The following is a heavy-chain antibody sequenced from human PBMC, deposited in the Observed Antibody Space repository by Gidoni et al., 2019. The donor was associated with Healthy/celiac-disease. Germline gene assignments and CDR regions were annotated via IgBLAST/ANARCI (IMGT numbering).Heavy chain of an antibody. D-gene: IGHD6-19*01. J-gene: IGHJ4*02. V-gene: IGHV3-33*01. CDR2: IWYDGSNK. CDR1: GFTFSSYG. Sequence: QVQLVESGGGVVQPGRSLRLSCAASGFTFSSYGMHWVRQAPGKGLEWVAVIWYDGSNKYYADSVKGRFTISRDNSKNTLYLQMNSRRAEDTAVYYCARDISSGWPIDYWGQGTLVTVSS. CDR3: ARDISSGWPIDY.